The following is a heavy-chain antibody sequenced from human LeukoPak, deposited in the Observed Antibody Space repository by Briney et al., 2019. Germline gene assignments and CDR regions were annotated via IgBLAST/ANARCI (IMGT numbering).Heavy chain of an antibody. CDR2: ISGSGGST. J-gene: IGHJ4*02. D-gene: IGHD1-26*01. V-gene: IGHV3-23*01. CDR3: AKDPYSGSYYDH. CDR1: GFTFSSYA. Sequence: TGGSLRLSCAASGFTFSSYAMNWVRQAPGKGLEWVSAISGSGGSTYYADSVKGRFTISRDNSKNTLYLQMNSLRAEDTAVYYCAKDPYSGSYYDHWGQGTLVTVSS.